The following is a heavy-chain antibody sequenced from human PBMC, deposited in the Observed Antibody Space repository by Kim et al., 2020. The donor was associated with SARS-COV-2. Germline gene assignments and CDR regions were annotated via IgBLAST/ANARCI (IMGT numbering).Heavy chain of an antibody. CDR3: ARDGNRYCSGGSCYSGAFDI. Sequence: GGSLRLSCAASGFTFSSYSMNWVRQAPGKGLEWVSYISSSSSTIYYADSVKGRFTISRDNAKNSLYLQMNSLRDEDTAVYYCARDGNRYCSGGSCYSGAFDIWGQGTMVTVSS. V-gene: IGHV3-48*02. CDR2: ISSSSSTI. CDR1: GFTFSSYS. D-gene: IGHD2-15*01. J-gene: IGHJ3*02.